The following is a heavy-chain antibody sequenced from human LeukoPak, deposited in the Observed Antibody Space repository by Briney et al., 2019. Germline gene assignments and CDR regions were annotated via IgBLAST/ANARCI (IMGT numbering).Heavy chain of an antibody. CDR3: ARGIQSAVAGTPLGY. V-gene: IGHV4-4*07. CDR1: GGSISSYY. CDR2: IYTSGST. D-gene: IGHD6-19*01. J-gene: IGHJ4*02. Sequence: SETLSLTCTVSGGSISSYYWSWIRQPAGKGLEWIGRIYTSGSTNYNPSLKSRVTMSVDTSKNQFSLKLSSVTAADTAVYYCARGIQSAVAGTPLGYRGQGTLVTVSS.